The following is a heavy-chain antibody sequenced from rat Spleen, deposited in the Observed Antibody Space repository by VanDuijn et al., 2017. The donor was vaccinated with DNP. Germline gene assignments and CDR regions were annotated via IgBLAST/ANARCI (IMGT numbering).Heavy chain of an antibody. J-gene: IGHJ2*01. CDR2: IIYGGSRT. CDR1: GFTFSDYN. CDR3: ARPDY. V-gene: IGHV5S10*01. Sequence: EVQLVESGGGLVQPGRSLKLSCAASGFTFSDYNMAWVRQAPKKGLEWVATIIYGGSRTQYRDSVKGRFTISRDNAKSTLYLQMDSLRSEDTATYYCARPDYWGQGVMVTVSS.